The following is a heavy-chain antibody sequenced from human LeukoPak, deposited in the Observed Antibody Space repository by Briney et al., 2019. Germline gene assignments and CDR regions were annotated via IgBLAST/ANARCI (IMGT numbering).Heavy chain of an antibody. CDR2: ISSSSSTI. CDR3: ATQLELRIFDY. CDR1: GFTFSSYS. J-gene: IGHJ4*02. D-gene: IGHD1-7*01. V-gene: IGHV3-48*01. Sequence: GGSLRLSCAASGFTFSSYSMNWVRQAPGKGLEWVSYISSSSSTIYYADSVKGRFTISRDNAKNSLYLQMNSLRAEDTAVYYCATQLELRIFDYWGQGTLVTVSS.